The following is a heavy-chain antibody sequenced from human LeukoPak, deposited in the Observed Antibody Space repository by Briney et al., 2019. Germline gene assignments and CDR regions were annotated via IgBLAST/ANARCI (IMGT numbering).Heavy chain of an antibody. D-gene: IGHD2-2*01. J-gene: IGHJ4*02. Sequence: PSETLSLTCAVYGGSFSGYYWSWIRQPPGKGLEWIGEINHSGSTNYNPSLKSRVTISVDTSKNQFSLKLSSVTAADTAVYYCARDGAYCSSTSCYFGFDYWGQGTLVTVSS. V-gene: IGHV4-34*01. CDR3: ARDGAYCSSTSCYFGFDY. CDR2: INHSGST. CDR1: GGSFSGYY.